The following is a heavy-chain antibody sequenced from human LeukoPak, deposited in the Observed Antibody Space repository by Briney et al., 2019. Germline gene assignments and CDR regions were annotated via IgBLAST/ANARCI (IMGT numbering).Heavy chain of an antibody. CDR2: ISPSGSYI. J-gene: IGHJ4*02. CDR3: ARDHFSGDGQQYSDY. V-gene: IGHV3-48*03. Sequence: GGSLRLSCAAYGFTFSNHERHWARQAPGKGLEWVTYISPSGSYIYYADSVKGRFTISRDNAKNSLYLQMNSLRAEDTAVYYCARDHFSGDGQQYSDYWGQGTLVTVSS. D-gene: IGHD5-24*01. CDR1: GFTFSNHE.